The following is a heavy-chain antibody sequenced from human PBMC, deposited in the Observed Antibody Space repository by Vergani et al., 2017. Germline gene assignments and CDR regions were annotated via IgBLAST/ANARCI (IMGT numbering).Heavy chain of an antibody. Sequence: QVQLQESGPGLVKPSQTLSLTCTVSGGSISSGDYYWSWIRQPPGKGLEWIGYIYYSGITYYHPSLKSRVTISVDTSKNQFSLKLSSVTAADTAVYYCARSQGDYWYFVLWGPGSLVTVSS. CDR2: IYYSGIT. V-gene: IGHV4-30-4*08. J-gene: IGHJ2*01. CDR1: GGSISSGDYY. CDR3: ARSQGDYWYFVL. D-gene: IGHD2-21*01.